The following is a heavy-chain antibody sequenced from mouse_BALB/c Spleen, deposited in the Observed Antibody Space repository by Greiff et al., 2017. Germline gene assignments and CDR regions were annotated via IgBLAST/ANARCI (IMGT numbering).Heavy chain of an antibody. V-gene: IGHV1-14*01. Sequence: QLQQSGPELVKPGASVKMSCKASGYTFTSYVMHWVKQKPGQGLEWIGYINPYNDGTKYNEKFKGTATLTSDKSASTAYMELSSLTSEVSAVYYCARDYYGSSYWFAYWGQGTLVTVSA. D-gene: IGHD1-1*01. CDR2: INPYNDGT. J-gene: IGHJ3*01. CDR1: GYTFTSYV. CDR3: ARDYYGSSYWFAY.